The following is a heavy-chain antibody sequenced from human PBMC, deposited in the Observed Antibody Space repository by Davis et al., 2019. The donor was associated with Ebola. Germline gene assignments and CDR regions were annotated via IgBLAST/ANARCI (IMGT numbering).Heavy chain of an antibody. CDR3: AKVLRFLEWLLHDWYFDL. CDR1: GFTFSSYA. J-gene: IGHJ2*01. V-gene: IGHV3-23*01. D-gene: IGHD3-3*01. Sequence: GESLKISCAASGFTFSSYAMSWVRQAPGKGLEWVSAISGSGGSTYYADSVKGRFTISRDNSKNTLYLQMNSLRAEDTAVYYCAKVLRFLEWLLHDWYFDLWGRGTLVTVSS. CDR2: ISGSGGST.